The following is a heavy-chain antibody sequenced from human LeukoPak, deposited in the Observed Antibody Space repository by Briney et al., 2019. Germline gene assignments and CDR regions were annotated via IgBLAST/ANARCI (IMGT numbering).Heavy chain of an antibody. Sequence: QAGGSLRLSCAASGFTFSSYWMHWVRQAPGKGLVWVSRINGDGSSIIYADSVKGRFTISRDNAKNTLYLQMNSLRAEDTAVFYCARGATVTRGWFDPGAREPWSPSPQ. CDR1: GFTFSSYW. CDR3: ARGATVTRGWFDP. D-gene: IGHD4-11*01. J-gene: IGHJ5*02. CDR2: INGDGSSI. V-gene: IGHV3-74*01.